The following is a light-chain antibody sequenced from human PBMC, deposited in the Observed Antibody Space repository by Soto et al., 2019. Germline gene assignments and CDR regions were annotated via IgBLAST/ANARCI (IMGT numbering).Light chain of an antibody. V-gene: IGLV2-14*01. CDR3: SSYTSSSTLDV. CDR1: SSDVGGYNY. J-gene: IGLJ1*01. Sequence: SVLTQPASVSGSPGQSVTISCTGTSSDVGGYNYVSWYQQHPGKAPKLMIYEVSNRPSGVSNRFSGSKSGNTASLTISGLQAEDEADYYCSSYTSSSTLDVFGTGNKVTVL. CDR2: EVS.